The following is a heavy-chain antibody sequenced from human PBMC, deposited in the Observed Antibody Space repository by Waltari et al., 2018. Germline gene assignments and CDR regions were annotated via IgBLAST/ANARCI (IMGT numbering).Heavy chain of an antibody. Sequence: QVQLQQWGAGLLKPSETLSLTCAVYGGSFSGYYWGWIRPPPGKGLEWIGEINHSGSTNYNPSLKSRVTISVDTSKNQFSLKLSSVTAADTAVYYCARDSGPHTGDNFDYWGQGTLVTVSS. D-gene: IGHD7-27*01. J-gene: IGHJ4*02. CDR3: ARDSGPHTGDNFDY. CDR1: GGSFSGYY. CDR2: INHSGST. V-gene: IGHV4-34*01.